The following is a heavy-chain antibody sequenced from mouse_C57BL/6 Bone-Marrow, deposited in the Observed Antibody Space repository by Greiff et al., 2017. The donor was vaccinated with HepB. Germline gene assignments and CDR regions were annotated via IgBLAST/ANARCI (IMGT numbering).Heavy chain of an antibody. CDR2: INYDGSST. Sequence: EVQLMESEGGLVQPGSSMKLSCTASGFTFSDYYMAWVRQVPEKGLEWVANINYDGSSTYYLDSLKSRFIISRDNAKNILYLQMSSLKSEDTATYYCARGGDYYGSSHWYFDVWGTGTTVTVSS. CDR1: GFTFSDYY. CDR3: ARGGDYYGSSHWYFDV. V-gene: IGHV5-16*01. J-gene: IGHJ1*03. D-gene: IGHD1-1*01.